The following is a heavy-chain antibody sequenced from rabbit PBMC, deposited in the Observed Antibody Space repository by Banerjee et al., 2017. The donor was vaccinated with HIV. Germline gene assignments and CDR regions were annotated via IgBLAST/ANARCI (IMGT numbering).Heavy chain of an antibody. J-gene: IGHJ4*01. V-gene: IGHV1S43*01. CDR3: ARRPGYDNSVSFL. D-gene: IGHD4-1*01. CDR2: IFSNSGKT. CDR1: GIDLSSDYY. Sequence: QQQLEESGGGLVKPGGTLTLTCKASGIDLSSDYYMCWVRQAPGKGLELIACIFSNSGKTWYASWVNGRFTISKTSSTTVTLQMTSLTAADTATYFCARRPGYDNSVSFLRGPGTLVTVS.